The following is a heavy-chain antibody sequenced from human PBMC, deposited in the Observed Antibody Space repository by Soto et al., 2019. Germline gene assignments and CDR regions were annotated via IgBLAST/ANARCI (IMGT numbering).Heavy chain of an antibody. J-gene: IGHJ4*02. CDR3: AREVDSSAPRRFDY. CDR1: GFSLSTSGMR. CDR2: IDWDDDK. D-gene: IGHD3-22*01. Sequence: SGPTLVNPTQTLTLTCTFSGFSLSTSGMRVSWIRQPPGKALEWLARIDWDDDKFYSTSLKTRLTISKDTSKNQVVLTMTNMDPVDTATYYCAREVDSSAPRRFDYWGQGTLVTVSS. V-gene: IGHV2-70*04.